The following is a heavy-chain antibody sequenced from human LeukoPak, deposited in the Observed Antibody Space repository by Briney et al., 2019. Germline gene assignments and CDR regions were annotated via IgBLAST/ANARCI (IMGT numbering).Heavy chain of an antibody. V-gene: IGHV4-39*01. CDR3: ARHDRCSSTSCSLYYSDY. Sequence: SETLSLTCTVSGGSISSSSCYWGWIRQPPGKGLEWIGSIYYSGSTYYNPSLKSRVTISVDTSKNQFSLKLSSVTAADTAVYYCARHDRCSSTSCSLYYSDYWGQGTLVTVSS. CDR2: IYYSGST. D-gene: IGHD2-2*01. CDR1: GGSISSSSCY. J-gene: IGHJ4*02.